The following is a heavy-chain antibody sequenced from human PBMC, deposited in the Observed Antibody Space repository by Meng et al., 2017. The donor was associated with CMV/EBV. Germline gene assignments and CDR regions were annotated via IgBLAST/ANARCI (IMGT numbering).Heavy chain of an antibody. CDR3: ARGHYWSGYSYYYYGMDV. CDR2: INHSGST. D-gene: IGHD3-3*01. J-gene: IGHJ6*02. CDR1: GGSFSGYY. Sequence: GSLRLSCAVYGGSFSGYYWSWIRQPPGKGLEWIGEINHSGSTNYNPPLKSRVTISVDTSKNQFSLKLSSVTAADTAVYYCARGHYWSGYSYYYYGMDVWGQGTTVTVSS. V-gene: IGHV4-34*01.